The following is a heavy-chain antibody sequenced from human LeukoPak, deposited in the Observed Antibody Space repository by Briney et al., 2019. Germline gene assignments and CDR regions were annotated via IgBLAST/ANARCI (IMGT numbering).Heavy chain of an antibody. CDR2: INSDGSST. V-gene: IGHV3-74*01. Sequence: GGSLRLSCAASGFTFSSYRMHWVRQAPGKGLVWVSRINSDGSSTSYADSVKGRFTISRDNAKNTLYLQMNSLRAEDTAVYYCARVLYSSGWYYFDYWGQGTLVTVSS. CDR3: ARVLYSSGWYYFDY. D-gene: IGHD6-19*01. CDR1: GFTFSSYR. J-gene: IGHJ4*02.